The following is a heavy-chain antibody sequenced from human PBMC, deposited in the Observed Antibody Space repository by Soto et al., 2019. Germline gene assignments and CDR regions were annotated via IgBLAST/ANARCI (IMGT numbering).Heavy chain of an antibody. CDR3: ARVSSSWELVNYFDN. CDR1: GGSVSSGSYY. D-gene: IGHD6-13*01. CDR2: IYYSGST. Sequence: QVQLQESGPGLVKPSETLSLTCTVSGGSVSSGSYYWSWIRQPPGKELEYIAYIYYSGSTNYNPSLKSLVTITVAASSNRVALKLSLVTAADTAVYYCARVSSSWELVNYFDNWGQGTLVTVSS. J-gene: IGHJ4*02. V-gene: IGHV4-61*01.